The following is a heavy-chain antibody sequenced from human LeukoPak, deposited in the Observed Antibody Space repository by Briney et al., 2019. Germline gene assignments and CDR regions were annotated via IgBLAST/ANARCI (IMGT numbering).Heavy chain of an antibody. CDR1: GGSFSGYY. V-gene: IGHV4-34*01. D-gene: IGHD3-16*01. J-gene: IGHJ4*02. CDR3: ARDGARIGN. Sequence: SETLSLTCAVYGGSFSGYYWSWIRQPPGKGLEWIGEINHSGSTNYNPSLKSRVTISVDTSKNQFSLKLSSVTAADTAVYYCARDGARIGNWGQGTLVTVSS. CDR2: INHSGST.